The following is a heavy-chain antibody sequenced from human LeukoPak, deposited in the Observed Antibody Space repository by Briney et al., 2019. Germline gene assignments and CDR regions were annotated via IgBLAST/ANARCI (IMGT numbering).Heavy chain of an antibody. V-gene: IGHV4-38-2*02. CDR1: GYSISSGYY. D-gene: IGHD5-24*01. J-gene: IGHJ4*02. CDR2: IYHSGST. CDR3: ARSRPYGYNGAWYFDY. Sequence: SETLSLTCTVSGYSISSGYYWGWIRQPPGKGLEWIGSIYHSGSTYYNPSLKSRVTISVDTSKNQFSLKLSSVTAADTAVYYCARSRPYGYNGAWYFDYWGQGTLVTVSS.